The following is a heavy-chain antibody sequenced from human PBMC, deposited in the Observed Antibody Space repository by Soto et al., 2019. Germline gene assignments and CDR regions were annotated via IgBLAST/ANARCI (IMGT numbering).Heavy chain of an antibody. CDR2: IYHSGST. CDR1: GGSISSSNW. D-gene: IGHD2-2*01. CDR3: ARDTRAQAATFTYYFDY. J-gene: IGHJ4*02. Sequence: SETLSLTCAVSGGSISSSNWWSWVRQPPGKGLEWIGEIYHSGSTNYNPSLKSRVTISVDKSKNQFSLKLSSVTAADTAVYYCARDTRAQAATFTYYFDYWGQGTLVTVSS. V-gene: IGHV4-4*02.